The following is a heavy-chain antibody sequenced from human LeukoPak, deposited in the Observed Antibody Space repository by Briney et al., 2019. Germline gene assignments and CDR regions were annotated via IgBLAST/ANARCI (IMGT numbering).Heavy chain of an antibody. Sequence: PGGSLRLSCAASRFIFSNYEMNWVRQAPGKGLEWVSYISSSGTTIYYADSVKGRFTISRDNAKNSLYLQMNSLRAEDTAVYYCATGPRTYYDILTGYYSDYYYYYMDVWGKGTTVTISS. J-gene: IGHJ6*03. D-gene: IGHD3-9*01. V-gene: IGHV3-48*03. CDR1: RFIFSNYE. CDR3: ATGPRTYYDILTGYYSDYYYYYMDV. CDR2: ISSSGTTI.